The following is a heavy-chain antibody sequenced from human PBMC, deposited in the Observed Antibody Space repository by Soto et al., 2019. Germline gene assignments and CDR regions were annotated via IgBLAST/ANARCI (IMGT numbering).Heavy chain of an antibody. V-gene: IGHV4-30-2*01. Sequence: QLQLQESGSGLVKPSQTLSLTCAVSGGSISSGGYSWSWIRQPPGKGLEWIGYIYHSGSTYYNPSLKRRATIAVDRCKNQFSLRVSSVTAADTAVYYWAAGGGLPRYFWGQGTLVTVSS. CDR2: IYHSGST. D-gene: IGHD1-26*01. J-gene: IGHJ4*02. CDR1: GGSISSGGYS. CDR3: AAGGGLPRYF.